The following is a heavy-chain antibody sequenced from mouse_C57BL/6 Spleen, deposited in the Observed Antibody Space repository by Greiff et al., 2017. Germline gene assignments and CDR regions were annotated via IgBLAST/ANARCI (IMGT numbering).Heavy chain of an antibody. J-gene: IGHJ4*01. Sequence: VKLQESGAELVKPGASVKLSCKASGYTFTEYTIHWVKQRSGQGLEWIGWFYPGSGSIKYNEKFKDKATLTADKSSSTVYMELSRSTSEDSAVYFCARHEDYDAFMDYWGQGTSVTVSS. V-gene: IGHV1-62-2*01. CDR3: ARHEDYDAFMDY. CDR1: GYTFTEYT. CDR2: FYPGSGSI. D-gene: IGHD2-12*01.